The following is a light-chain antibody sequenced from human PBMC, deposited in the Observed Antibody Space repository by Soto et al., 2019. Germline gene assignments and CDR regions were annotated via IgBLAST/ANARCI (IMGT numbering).Light chain of an antibody. CDR2: AAS. V-gene: IGKV1-39*01. Sequence: DIQMTQSPSSLSASVGDRVTITCRASQSISSSLNWYQQKPGRAPNLLIYAASSLQSGVPSRFSGSGSGTDFTLTISSLQPEDFAIYYCQQSFHTPLTFGGGTKVEIK. J-gene: IGKJ4*01. CDR1: QSISSS. CDR3: QQSFHTPLT.